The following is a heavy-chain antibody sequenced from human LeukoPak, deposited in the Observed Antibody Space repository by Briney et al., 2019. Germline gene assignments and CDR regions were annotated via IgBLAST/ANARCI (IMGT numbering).Heavy chain of an antibody. Sequence: GGSLRLSCAASGFTFSSYSMNWVRQAAGKGLEWDSSISSSSSYIYYADSVKGRFTISRDNAKNSLYLQMNSLRAEDTAVYYCARDQVYSGYDFFDYWGQGTLVTVSS. V-gene: IGHV3-21*01. CDR2: ISSSSSYI. J-gene: IGHJ4*02. CDR3: ARDQVYSGYDFFDY. D-gene: IGHD5-12*01. CDR1: GFTFSSYS.